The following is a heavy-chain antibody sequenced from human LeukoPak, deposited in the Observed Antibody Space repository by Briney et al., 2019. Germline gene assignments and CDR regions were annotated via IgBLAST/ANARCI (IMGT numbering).Heavy chain of an antibody. CDR2: INPAGSEE. V-gene: IGHV3-7*01. CDR1: GFTFSSDW. J-gene: IGHJ4*02. CDR3: ARAPSRPRSFDF. Sequence: GGSLRLAFSASGFTFSSDWMSWVRKAPGKGLEWVANINPAGSEEYYVDSVEGRFTISRDNAKQSLCLHVKGLRAEDTAVYYCARAPSRPRSFDFWGQGTLVTVS.